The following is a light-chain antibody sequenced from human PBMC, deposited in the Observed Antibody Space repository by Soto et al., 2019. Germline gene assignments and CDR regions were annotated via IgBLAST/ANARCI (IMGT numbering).Light chain of an antibody. CDR2: GAS. V-gene: IGKV3-15*01. J-gene: IGKJ1*01. CDR3: QQSDKWPPT. CDR1: QSVSSN. Sequence: EIVMTQSPATLSVSTGERATLSCRASQSVSSNLACYQQKPVQAPRLLIYGASSRATGIPVRFSGSGSGTEFTLTISSLQSEDFAVYYCQQSDKWPPTFGQGTKVDI.